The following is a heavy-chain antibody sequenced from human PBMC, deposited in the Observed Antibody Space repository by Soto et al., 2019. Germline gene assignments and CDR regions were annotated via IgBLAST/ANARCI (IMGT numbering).Heavy chain of an antibody. V-gene: IGHV4-59*07. D-gene: IGHD6-19*01. CDR3: ARSWGYSSGWYVFDY. J-gene: IGHJ4*02. CDR2: IYYSGST. CDR1: GGSISSYY. Sequence: SYTLSLTCTVAGGSISSYYWSWIRQPPGKGLEWIGYIYYSGSTNYNPSLKSRVTISVDTSKNQFSLKLSSVTAADTAVYYCARSWGYSSGWYVFDYWGQGTLVTASS.